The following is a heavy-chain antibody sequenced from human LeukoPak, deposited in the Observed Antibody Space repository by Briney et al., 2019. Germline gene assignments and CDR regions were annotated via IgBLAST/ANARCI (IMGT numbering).Heavy chain of an antibody. V-gene: IGHV3-15*01. CDR1: GFTFSNAW. Sequence: GGSLRLSCAASGFTFSNAWMSWVRQAPGKGLEWVGHIKSKTDGGTTDYAAPVKGRFTISRDDSKNTLYLQMNSLKTEDTAVYYCTTDTRPIDYWGQGTLVTVSS. J-gene: IGHJ4*02. D-gene: IGHD2-15*01. CDR3: TTDTRPIDY. CDR2: IKSKTDGGTT.